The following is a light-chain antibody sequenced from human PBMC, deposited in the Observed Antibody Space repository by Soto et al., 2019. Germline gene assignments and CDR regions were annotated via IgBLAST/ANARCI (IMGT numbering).Light chain of an antibody. CDR2: DAS. J-gene: IGKJ4*01. CDR3: QQFSSYPLT. CDR1: QSVSSSY. Sequence: EIVLTQSPGTLALSPGERATLSCRASQSVSSSYLAWYKQKPGQAPRVXIYDASSRATGIPDRFSGSGSGTEFTLTISRLEPEDFEVYYCQQFSSYPLTFGGGTKVDI. V-gene: IGKV3-20*01.